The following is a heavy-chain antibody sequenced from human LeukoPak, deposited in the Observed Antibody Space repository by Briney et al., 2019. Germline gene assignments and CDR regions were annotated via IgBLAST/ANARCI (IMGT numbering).Heavy chain of an antibody. CDR2: IYYSGST. CDR1: GGSISSGGYY. Sequence: PSQTLSLTCTVSGGSISSGGYYWSWIRQHSGKGLEWIGYIYYSGSTYYNPSLKSRVTISVDTSKNQFSLKLSSVTAADTAVYYCARNRDGYNSFDYWGQGTLVTVSS. D-gene: IGHD5-24*01. J-gene: IGHJ4*02. V-gene: IGHV4-31*03. CDR3: ARNRDGYNSFDY.